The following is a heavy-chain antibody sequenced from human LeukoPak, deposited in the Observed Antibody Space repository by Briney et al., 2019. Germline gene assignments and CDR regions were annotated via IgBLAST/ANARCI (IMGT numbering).Heavy chain of an antibody. CDR2: ISSNGGST. D-gene: IGHD6-19*01. V-gene: IGHV3-64D*06. CDR3: VKVSVTGTSVDY. CDR1: GFTFSSYT. J-gene: IGHJ4*02. Sequence: GGFLRLSCSASGFTFSSYTMHWVRQAPGKGLEYVSAISSNGGSTYCADSVKGRFTISRDNSKNTLYLQMSSLRAEDTAVYYCVKVSVTGTSVDYWGQGTLVTVSS.